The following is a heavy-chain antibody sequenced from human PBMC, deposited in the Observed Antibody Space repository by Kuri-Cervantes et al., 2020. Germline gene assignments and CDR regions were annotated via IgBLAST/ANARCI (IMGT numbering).Heavy chain of an antibody. CDR1: GGSISSSSYY. D-gene: IGHD1-26*01. Sequence: GSLRLSCTVSGGSISSSSYYWGWIRQPPGKGLEWIGSIYYSGSTYYNPSLKSPVTISVATSKTQFSLKLRSVTAAAAALYHCAWGGGVGAPGLDYFDYWGQRTLVTVSS. CDR3: AWGGGVGAPGLDYFDY. CDR2: IYYSGST. J-gene: IGHJ4*02. V-gene: IGHV4-39*07.